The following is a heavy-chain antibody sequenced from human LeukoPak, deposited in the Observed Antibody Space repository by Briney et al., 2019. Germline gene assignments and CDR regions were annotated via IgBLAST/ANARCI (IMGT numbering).Heavy chain of an antibody. V-gene: IGHV4-39*07. CDR2: IYHSGST. CDR3: ARRGADSSGWYRNYYYYMDV. CDR1: GGSISSSSYY. D-gene: IGHD6-19*01. J-gene: IGHJ6*03. Sequence: SETLSLTCTVSGGSISSSSYYWGWIRQPPGKGLEWIGSIYHSGSTYYNPSLKSRVTISVDTSKNQFSLKLSSVTAADTAVYYCARRGADSSGWYRNYYYYMDVWGKGTTVTVSS.